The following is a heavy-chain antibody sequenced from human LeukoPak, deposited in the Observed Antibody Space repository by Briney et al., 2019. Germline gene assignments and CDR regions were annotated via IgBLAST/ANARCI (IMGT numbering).Heavy chain of an antibody. V-gene: IGHV3-30-3*01. CDR2: ISYDGSNK. D-gene: IGHD3-9*01. Sequence: PGGSLRLSCAASGFTFSSYAMHWVRQAPGKGLEWVAVISYDGSNKYYADSVKGRFTISRDNPKNTLYLQMNSLRAEDTAVYYCARDAPVLRYFDYWGQGTLVTVSS. J-gene: IGHJ4*02. CDR1: GFTFSSYA. CDR3: ARDAPVLRYFDY.